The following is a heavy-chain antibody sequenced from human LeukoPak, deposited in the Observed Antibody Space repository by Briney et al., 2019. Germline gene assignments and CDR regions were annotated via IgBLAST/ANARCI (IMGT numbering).Heavy chain of an antibody. CDR2: IIPIFGTA. Sequence: ASVKVSCKASGGTFSSYAISWVRQAPGQGLEWMGGIIPIFGTANYAQKFLGRVTITTDESTSTAYMELSSLRSEDTAVYYCARGFDGGRGWFDPWGQGTLVTVSS. J-gene: IGHJ5*02. CDR3: ARGFDGGRGWFDP. V-gene: IGHV1-69*05. CDR1: GGTFSSYA. D-gene: IGHD4-23*01.